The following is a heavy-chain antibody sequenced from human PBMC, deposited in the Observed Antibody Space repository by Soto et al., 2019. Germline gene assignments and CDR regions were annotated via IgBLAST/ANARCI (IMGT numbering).Heavy chain of an antibody. J-gene: IGHJ6*02. CDR2: MYYNGNT. CDR3: ARTFCSTTSCQAHHTDV. D-gene: IGHD2-2*01. Sequence: SETLSLTCAVSGVSVTSGSYYWTWIRQPPGKGLEWIGYMYYNGNTNYNPSLKSRVTISLDTSNNRFPLRLSSVTAADTAVYYCARTFCSTTSCQAHHTDVSGQGTTVTVSS. V-gene: IGHV4-61*01. CDR1: GVSVTSGSYY.